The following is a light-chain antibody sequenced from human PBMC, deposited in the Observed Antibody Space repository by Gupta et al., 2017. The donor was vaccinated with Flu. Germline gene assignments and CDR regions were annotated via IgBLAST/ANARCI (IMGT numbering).Light chain of an antibody. V-gene: IGLV2-23*02. J-gene: IGLJ3*02. Sequence: TSSDVGSYNFVSWYQQHPGKAPKLMIYEVTKRPSGVSNRFSGSKSGNTASLTISGLQTEDEADYYCCSYAGSVSWVFGGGTKLTVL. CDR2: EVT. CDR3: CSYAGSVSWV. CDR1: SSDVGSYNF.